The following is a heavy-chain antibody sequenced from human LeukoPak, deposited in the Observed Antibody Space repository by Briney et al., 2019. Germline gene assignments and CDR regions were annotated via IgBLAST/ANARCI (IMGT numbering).Heavy chain of an antibody. J-gene: IGHJ1*01. V-gene: IGHV4-59*08. CDR1: GGSISSYY. CDR2: IYYSGST. Sequence: SETLSLTCTVSGGSISSYYWSWIRQPPGKGLEWIGYIYYSGSTNYNPSLKSRVTISVDTSKNQFSLKLSSVTAADTAVYYCASTLGYCSGDSCYPEYFQHWGQGTLVTVSS. CDR3: ASTLGYCSGDSCYPEYFQH. D-gene: IGHD2-15*01.